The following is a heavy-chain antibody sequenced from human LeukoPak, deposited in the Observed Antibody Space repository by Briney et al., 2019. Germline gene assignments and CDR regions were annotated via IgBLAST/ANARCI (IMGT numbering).Heavy chain of an antibody. J-gene: IGHJ2*01. V-gene: IGHV5-51*01. CDR3: ARRLEHGPWYLAL. Sequence: GESLKISCKGSGYSFTSYWIGWVRQMPGKGLEWMGIIYPGDSDTRYSPSFQGQITISADKSISTAYLQVNSLKASDTSMYYRARRLEHGPWYLALLRRGTLVTVSS. CDR1: GYSFTSYW. D-gene: IGHD5-12*01. CDR2: IYPGDSDT.